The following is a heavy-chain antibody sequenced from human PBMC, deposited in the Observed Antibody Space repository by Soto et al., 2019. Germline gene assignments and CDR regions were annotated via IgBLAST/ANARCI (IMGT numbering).Heavy chain of an antibody. D-gene: IGHD3-3*01. V-gene: IGHV3-33*01. CDR3: ARTTIFGVVIIPDDAFDI. CDR1: GFTFSSYG. CDR2: IWYDGSNK. J-gene: IGHJ3*02. Sequence: QVQLVESGGGVVQPGRSLRLSCAASGFTFSSYGMHWVRQAPGKGLEWVAVIWYDGSNKYYADSVKGRFTISRDNSKNTLYLQMNSLRAEDTAVYYCARTTIFGVVIIPDDAFDIWGQGTMVTVSS.